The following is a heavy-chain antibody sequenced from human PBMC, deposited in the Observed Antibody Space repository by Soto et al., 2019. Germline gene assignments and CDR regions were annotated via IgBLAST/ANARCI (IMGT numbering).Heavy chain of an antibody. CDR3: ARDRSTYYYDSSGYRADGMDV. D-gene: IGHD3-22*01. V-gene: IGHV1-69*13. Sequence: SVKVSCKASGGTFSSYAISWVRQAPGQGLEWMGGIIPIFGTANYAQKFQGRVTITADESTSTAYMELSSLRSEDTAVYYCARDRSTYYYDSSGYRADGMDVWG. CDR1: GGTFSSYA. J-gene: IGHJ6*02. CDR2: IIPIFGTA.